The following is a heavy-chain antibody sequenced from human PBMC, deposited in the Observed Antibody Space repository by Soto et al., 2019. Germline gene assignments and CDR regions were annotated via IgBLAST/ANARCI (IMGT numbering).Heavy chain of an antibody. J-gene: IGHJ4*02. CDR2: IYYSGST. D-gene: IGHD5-12*01. CDR1: GGSISSYY. Sequence: SETLSLTCTVSGGSISSYYWSWIRQPPGKGLEWIGYIYYSGSTNYNPSLKSRVTISVDTSKNQFSLKLSSVTAADTAVYYCARDAGDGYNRDFDYWGQGTLVTVSS. V-gene: IGHV4-59*01. CDR3: ARDAGDGYNRDFDY.